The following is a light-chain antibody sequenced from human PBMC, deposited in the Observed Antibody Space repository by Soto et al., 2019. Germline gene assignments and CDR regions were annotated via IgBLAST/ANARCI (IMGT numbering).Light chain of an antibody. V-gene: IGLV2-23*01. CDR2: EGS. CDR3: CSYAGSSRV. CDR1: SSDVGSYNL. Sequence: QAVVTQPASVSGSPGQSITISCTGTSSDVGSYNLVSWYQQHPDKAPKLMIYEGSKRPSGVSNRFSGSKSGNTASLTISGLQAEDEADYYCCSYAGSSRVFGGGTKLTVL. J-gene: IGLJ2*01.